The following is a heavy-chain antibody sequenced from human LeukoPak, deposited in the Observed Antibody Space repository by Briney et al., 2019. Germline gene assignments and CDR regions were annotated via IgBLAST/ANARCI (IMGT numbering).Heavy chain of an antibody. J-gene: IGHJ6*03. Sequence: ASVKVSCKASGGTFSSYAISWVRQAPGQGLEWMGGIIPIFGTANYAQKFQGRVTMTADKSTSTAYMELSSLRSEDTAVYYCARGGVAVAGTLGDYYYYYMDVWGKGTTVTVSS. CDR2: IIPIFGTA. D-gene: IGHD6-19*01. CDR3: ARGGVAVAGTLGDYYYYYMDV. V-gene: IGHV1-69*06. CDR1: GGTFSSYA.